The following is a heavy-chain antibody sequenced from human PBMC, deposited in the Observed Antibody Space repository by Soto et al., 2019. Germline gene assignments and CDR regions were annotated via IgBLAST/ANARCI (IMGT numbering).Heavy chain of an antibody. J-gene: IGHJ5*02. CDR2: INSDGTRT. Sequence: GSLRLSCAAPGFTFGSYWMHWVRQAPGKGLVWVSHINSDGTRTNYADYAMGRFTISRDNAKNTLYLQMNSLRAEDTAVYFCARGALGNYYQGSWGQGTPVTVSS. CDR1: GFTFGSYW. D-gene: IGHD3-10*01. V-gene: IGHV3-74*01. CDR3: ARGALGNYYQGS.